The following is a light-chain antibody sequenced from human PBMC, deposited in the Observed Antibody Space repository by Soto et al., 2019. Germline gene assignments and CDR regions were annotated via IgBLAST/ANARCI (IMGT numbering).Light chain of an antibody. CDR1: QSVSSY. CDR2: DAS. CDR3: QQRSNWPRT. J-gene: IGKJ1*01. V-gene: IGKV3-11*01. Sequence: EIVLIQSPATLSLSLGERATLSCRASQSVSSYLAWYQQKPGQAPRLLIYDASNRATGIPARFSGSGSGTDFTLTISSLEPEDFAVYYCQQRSNWPRTFGQGTKVEIK.